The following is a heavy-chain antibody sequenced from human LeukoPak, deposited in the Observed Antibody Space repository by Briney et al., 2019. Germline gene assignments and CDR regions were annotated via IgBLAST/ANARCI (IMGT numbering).Heavy chain of an antibody. J-gene: IGHJ4*02. CDR1: GFTFSSYG. V-gene: IGHV3-30*02. D-gene: IGHD2-21*02. CDR2: IRYDGSNK. Sequence: GGSLRLSCAASGFTFSSYGMHWVRQAPGKGLEWGAFIRYDGSNKYYADSVKGRFTISRDNSKNTLYLQMDSLRAEDTAVYYCVPSKPNCGGDCFFDYWGQGTLVTVSS. CDR3: VPSKPNCGGDCFFDY.